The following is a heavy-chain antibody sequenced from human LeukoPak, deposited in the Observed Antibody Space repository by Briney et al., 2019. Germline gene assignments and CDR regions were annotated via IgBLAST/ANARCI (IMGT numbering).Heavy chain of an antibody. CDR3: AKDPRGYSYGPGAFDI. D-gene: IGHD5-18*01. CDR1: GFTFSSYG. J-gene: IGHJ3*02. Sequence: GGSLRLSCAASGFTFSSYGMHWVRQAPGKGREWVAFIRYDGSNKYYADFVKGRFTISRDNSKNTLYLQMNSLRAEDTTVYYCAKDPRGYSYGPGAFDIWGQGTMVTVSS. V-gene: IGHV3-30*02. CDR2: IRYDGSNK.